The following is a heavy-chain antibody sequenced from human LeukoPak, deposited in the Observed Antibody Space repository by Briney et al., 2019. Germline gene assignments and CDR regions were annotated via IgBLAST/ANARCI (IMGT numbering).Heavy chain of an antibody. Sequence: IRATSGTTYYPASVNARFPISIDPSNITLYFQMNSLRAEDTAIYYCAKHQRGGYDSPSHYWGQGTLVTVSS. J-gene: IGHJ4*02. CDR3: AKHQRGGYDSPSHY. D-gene: IGHD5-12*01. CDR2: IRATSGTT. V-gene: IGHV3-23*01.